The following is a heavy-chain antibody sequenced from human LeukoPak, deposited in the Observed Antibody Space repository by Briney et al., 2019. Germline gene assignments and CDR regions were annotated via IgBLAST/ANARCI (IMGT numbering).Heavy chain of an antibody. CDR3: AKDFPHYYESSHGMDA. Sequence: GGSLRLSCAASGFSSGRYEMNWVRQAPGKGLEWVSYISTTGSTVYYADSVEGRFTMSRDNAKNLLYLQMNSLRAEDAAVYYCAKDFPHYYESSHGMDAWGQGTTVTVSS. J-gene: IGHJ6*02. CDR1: GFSSGRYE. V-gene: IGHV3-48*03. CDR2: ISTTGSTV. D-gene: IGHD3-22*01.